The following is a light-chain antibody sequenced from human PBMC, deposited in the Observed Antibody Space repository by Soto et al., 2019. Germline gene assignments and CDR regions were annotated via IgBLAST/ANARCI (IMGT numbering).Light chain of an antibody. CDR2: GVS. CDR1: SSDVGGYNL. J-gene: IGLJ2*01. Sequence: QSALTQFASVSGSPGQSITISCTGTSSDVGGYNLVSWYQQHPDKAPKLIIFGVSKRPSGVSNRFSGSKSGNTASLTISGLQAEDEADYYCCSYVGGNTWVVFGGGTKLTVL. CDR3: CSYVGGNTWVV. V-gene: IGLV2-23*02.